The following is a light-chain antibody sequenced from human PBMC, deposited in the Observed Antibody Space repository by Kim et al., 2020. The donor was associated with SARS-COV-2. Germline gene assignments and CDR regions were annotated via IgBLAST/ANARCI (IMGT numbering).Light chain of an antibody. CDR2: KVS. V-gene: IGKV2-30*01. J-gene: IGKJ1*01. Sequence: PAYIYCRSSQSLVYSDGNNYLTWFHQRPGQSPKRLVYKVSSRDSGVPDRFSGSGSGTDFTLKISRVEAEDVGIYYCMQGTHWPPTFGQGTKVDIK. CDR1: QSLVYSDGNNY. CDR3: MQGTHWPPT.